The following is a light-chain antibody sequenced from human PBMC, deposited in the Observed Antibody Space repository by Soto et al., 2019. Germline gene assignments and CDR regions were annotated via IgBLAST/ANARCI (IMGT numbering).Light chain of an antibody. CDR3: HQFNSKVCP. CDR1: QSVSRW. J-gene: IGKJ1*01. V-gene: IGKV1-5*01. Sequence: DIQMTQSPSTLSASVGDTVTITCRASQSVSRWLNWYQQKSGKAPRLLIYEASILEISVPSRFSGSGSGTEFILTITVLQPADSATYCYHQFNSKVCPFGQGTKVEI. CDR2: EAS.